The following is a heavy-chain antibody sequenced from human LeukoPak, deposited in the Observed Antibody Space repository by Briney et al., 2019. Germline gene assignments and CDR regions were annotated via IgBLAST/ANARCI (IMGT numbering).Heavy chain of an antibody. D-gene: IGHD3-10*01. V-gene: IGHV3-23*01. J-gene: IGHJ3*02. CDR3: AVAGSGSFDI. Sequence: GGSPRLSCAASGFTLSSYAMSWVRQAPGKGLEWVSTICTNGDSTSYAHSVKGRFTISRDNSRNTLSLQMNSLRVEDTAVYYCAVAGSGSFDIWGQGTVVIVSS. CDR1: GFTLSSYA. CDR2: ICTNGDST.